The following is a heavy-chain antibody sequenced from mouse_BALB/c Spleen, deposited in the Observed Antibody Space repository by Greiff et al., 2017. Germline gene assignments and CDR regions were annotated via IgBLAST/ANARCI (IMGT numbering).Heavy chain of an antibody. CDR3: ARRGGEYGNYAWFAY. CDR1: GDSITSGY. CDR2: ISYSGST. J-gene: IGHJ3*01. D-gene: IGHD2-10*02. Sequence: EVKVVESGPSLVKPSQTLSLTCSVTGDSITSGYWNWIRKFPGNKLEYMGYISYSGSTYYNPSLKSRISITRDTSKNQYYLQLNSVTTEDTATYYCARRGGEYGNYAWFAYWGQGTLVTVSA. V-gene: IGHV3-8*02.